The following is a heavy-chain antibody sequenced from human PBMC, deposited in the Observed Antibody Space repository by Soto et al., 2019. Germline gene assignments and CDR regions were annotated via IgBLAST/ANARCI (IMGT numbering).Heavy chain of an antibody. V-gene: IGHV1-3*01. J-gene: IGHJ4*02. CDR1: GYSFTSYA. CDR3: ARSYYYGSESYYSADY. Sequence: QVQLVQSGAEVKKPGASVKVSCKASGYSFTSYAIHWVRQAPGQRLEWMGWINAGSGSTKYSENFQGRVTITRDTSATTAYMELSSLRSEDTAVYYCARSYYYGSESYYSADYWGQGALVTVSS. D-gene: IGHD3-10*01. CDR2: INAGSGST.